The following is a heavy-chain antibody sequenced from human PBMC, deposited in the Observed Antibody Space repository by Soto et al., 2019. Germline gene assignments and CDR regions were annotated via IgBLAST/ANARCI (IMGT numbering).Heavy chain of an antibody. CDR2: IFTGGGT. CDR3: ARGRISSEDY. CDR1: GFTVSSSY. D-gene: IGHD6-6*01. J-gene: IGHJ4*02. Sequence: EVQLVESGGGLVQPGGSLRLSCAASGFTVSSSYMSWVRQAPGKGLVWVSVIFTGGGTSYADSVKDRFTISRDNSKNTLYLQMDSLRAEDSAVYYCARGRISSEDYWGQGTLVTVSS. V-gene: IGHV3-66*01.